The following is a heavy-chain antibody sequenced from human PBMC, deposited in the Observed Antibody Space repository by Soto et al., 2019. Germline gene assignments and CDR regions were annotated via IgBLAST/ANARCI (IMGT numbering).Heavy chain of an antibody. CDR3: ARGGTYYYDSSCYYQELDY. CDR2: ISAYNGNT. V-gene: IGHV1-18*04. D-gene: IGHD3-22*01. Sequence: QGQLVQSGAEVKKPGASVKVSCKASGYTFTSYGISWVRQSPGQCLEWLGWISAYNGNTNYAQKLQGRVTMTTDTSKSTAYMELRSLRSDDTAVYYCARGGTYYYDSSCYYQELDYWGQGTLVTVSS. J-gene: IGHJ4*02. CDR1: GYTFTSYG.